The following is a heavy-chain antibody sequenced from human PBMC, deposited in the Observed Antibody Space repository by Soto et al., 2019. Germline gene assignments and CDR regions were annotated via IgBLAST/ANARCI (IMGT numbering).Heavy chain of an antibody. CDR1: GGSFSGYY. CDR2: MNDSGNT. J-gene: IGHJ4*02. V-gene: IGHV4-34*01. Sequence: QVQLQQWGAGLLKPSETLSLTCAVSGGSFSGYYWSWIRQPPGKVLAWIGEMNDSGNTNYNASLESRVAISVDTSKGHFSLTLTSVTAADTAVYYCASPRWNYIYWGQGTLVAVSS. D-gene: IGHD1-7*01. CDR3: ASPRWNYIY.